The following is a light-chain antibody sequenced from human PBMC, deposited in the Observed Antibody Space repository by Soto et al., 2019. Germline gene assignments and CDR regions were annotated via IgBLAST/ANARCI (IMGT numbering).Light chain of an antibody. CDR1: QSLSNVF. J-gene: IGKJ2*02. CDR2: GAS. CDR3: QQYATSPCT. Sequence: ILLAPSRAQQCFAGGEGSTRSSPASQSLSNVFLAWYQQKPGQAPRLLIYGASRRATGIPDRFSGSGSGTHFTLTISRLEPEDFAVYFCQQYATSPCTFGQGTKVDIK. V-gene: IGKV3-20*01.